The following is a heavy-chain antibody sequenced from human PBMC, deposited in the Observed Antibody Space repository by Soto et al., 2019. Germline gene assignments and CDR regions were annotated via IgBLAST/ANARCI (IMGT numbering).Heavy chain of an antibody. Sequence: EVQLLESGGGLVQPGGSLRLSCAASGFTFSSYVMTWVRQAAGKGLEWVSIITGSGGRTYFVDSVKGRFTISRDNSKNTVYLQMNSLRAEDTAVYYCAKRPLTAAGFDYWGQGTLVTVSS. CDR3: AKRPLTAAGFDY. V-gene: IGHV3-23*01. D-gene: IGHD6-13*01. CDR2: ITGSGGRT. J-gene: IGHJ4*02. CDR1: GFTFSSYV.